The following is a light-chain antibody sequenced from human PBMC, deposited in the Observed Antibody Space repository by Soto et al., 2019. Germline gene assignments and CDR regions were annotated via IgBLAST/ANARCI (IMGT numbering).Light chain of an antibody. J-gene: IGKJ2*01. V-gene: IGKV1-17*01. Sequence: DIQMTQSPSSLSASVGDRVTITCRASQDIGNDLGWFQQKPGKAPKRLIYGASILQSGVPSRFSGSGSGIEFTLTITSLQPEDFATFYCLQHNSYPYTFGQGTKLEIK. CDR3: LQHNSYPYT. CDR1: QDIGND. CDR2: GAS.